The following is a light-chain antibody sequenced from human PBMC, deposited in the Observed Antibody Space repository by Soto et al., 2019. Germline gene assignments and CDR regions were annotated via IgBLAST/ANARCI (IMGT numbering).Light chain of an antibody. J-gene: IGLJ3*02. CDR2: LEGSGSY. Sequence: QTVVTQSSSASASLGSSVKLTCTLSSGHSSYIIAWHQQQPGKAPRYLMKLEGSGSYNKGSGVPDRFSGSSSGADRYLTIATLRFEDEADYYCENWDFNTRVFGGGTKLTVL. CDR3: ENWDFNTRV. V-gene: IGLV4-60*02. CDR1: SGHSSYI.